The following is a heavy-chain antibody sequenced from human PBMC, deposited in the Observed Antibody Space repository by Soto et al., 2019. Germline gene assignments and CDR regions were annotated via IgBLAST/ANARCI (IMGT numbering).Heavy chain of an antibody. Sequence: GGSLRLSCAASGFTFSSYRMHWVRQAPGKGLVWVSRINSDGSSTSYADSVKGRFTISRDNAKNTLYLQMNSLRAEDTAVYYCARGLARVAVAGTLWFDPWGQGTLVTVSS. J-gene: IGHJ5*02. CDR2: INSDGSST. D-gene: IGHD6-19*01. CDR1: GFTFSSYR. V-gene: IGHV3-74*01. CDR3: ARGLARVAVAGTLWFDP.